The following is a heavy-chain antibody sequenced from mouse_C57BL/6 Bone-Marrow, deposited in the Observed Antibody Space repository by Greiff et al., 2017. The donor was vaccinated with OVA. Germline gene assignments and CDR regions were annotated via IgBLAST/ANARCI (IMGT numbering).Heavy chain of an antibody. J-gene: IGHJ2*01. V-gene: IGHV1-69*01. CDR1: GYTFTSYW. CDR2: IDPSDSYT. Sequence: QVQLKQPGAELVMPGASVKLSCKASGYTFTSYWMHWVKQRPGQGLEWIGEIDPSDSYTNYNQKFKGKSTLTVDKSSSTAYMQLSSLTSEDSAVYYCARSDSSYYFDYWGQGTTLTVSS. CDR3: ARSDSSYYFDY.